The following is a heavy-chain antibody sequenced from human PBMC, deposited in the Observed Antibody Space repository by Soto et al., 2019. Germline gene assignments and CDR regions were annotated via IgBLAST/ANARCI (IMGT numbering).Heavy chain of an antibody. CDR1: GFTFDDYA. J-gene: IGHJ4*02. D-gene: IGHD3-22*01. CDR2: IRWNSGSI. Sequence: GGSLRLSCAASGFTFDDYAMHWVRRAPGKGLEWVSGIRWNSGSIGYADSVKGRFTISRDNAKNSLNLKMNSLRAEDTALYYCAKDMDYYDSSGSFDYWGQGSLVTVSS. CDR3: AKDMDYYDSSGSFDY. V-gene: IGHV3-9*01.